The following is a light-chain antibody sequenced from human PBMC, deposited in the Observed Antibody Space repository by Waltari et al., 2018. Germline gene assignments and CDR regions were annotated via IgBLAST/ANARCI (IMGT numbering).Light chain of an antibody. CDR2: DAS. Sequence: IQLTQSPSSLSASVGDRVTITCRASQNIYNWLAWYQQKPGEAPEVLIYDASSLRSGVPSRFSGSGSGTEFTLTISSLQPGDFATYYCQQYHGDSPTFGQGTRVEIK. CDR1: QNIYNW. V-gene: IGKV1-5*01. CDR3: QQYHGDSPT. J-gene: IGKJ1*01.